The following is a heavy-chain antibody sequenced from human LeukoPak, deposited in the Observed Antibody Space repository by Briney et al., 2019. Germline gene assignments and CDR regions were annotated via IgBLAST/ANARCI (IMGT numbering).Heavy chain of an antibody. CDR3: ARGRYSSTWANFDY. V-gene: IGHV3-20*01. J-gene: IGHJ4*02. CDR2: INWNGGTT. CDR1: GFTFSSYG. Sequence: GGSLRLSCAASGFTFSSYGMSWVRQAPGKGLEWVSGINWNGGTTGYADSVKGRFTISRDNAKNSLYLQMNSLRAEDTALYHCARGRYSSTWANFDYWGQGTLVTVSS. D-gene: IGHD6-13*01.